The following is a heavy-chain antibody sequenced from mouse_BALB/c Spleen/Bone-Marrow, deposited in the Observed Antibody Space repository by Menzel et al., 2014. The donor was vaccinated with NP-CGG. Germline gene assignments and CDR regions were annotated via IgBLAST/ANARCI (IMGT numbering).Heavy chain of an antibody. CDR2: INPSNGRT. D-gene: IGHD2-1*01. CDR1: GYTFTSYW. J-gene: IGHJ2*01. CDR3: ARSGNYYFDY. V-gene: IGHV1S81*02. Sequence: SGAELVKPGASVKLSCRASGYTFTSYWMHWVKQRPGQGLEWIGEINPSNGRTNYNEKFKNKATLTVDKSSSTAYMQLSSLTSEDSAVYYCARSGNYYFDYWGQGTTLTVSS.